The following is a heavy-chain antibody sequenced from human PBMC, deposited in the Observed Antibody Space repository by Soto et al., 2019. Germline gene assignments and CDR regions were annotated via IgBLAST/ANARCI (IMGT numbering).Heavy chain of an antibody. V-gene: IGHV4-30-4*01. Sequence: PSETLSLTCTVSGGSISSGDYYWSWIRQPPGKGLEWIGYIYYSGSTYYNPSLKSRVTISVDTSKNQFSLKLSSVTAADTAVYYCARGSSKRSNWFDPWGQGTLVTVSS. CDR2: IYYSGST. CDR3: ARGSSKRSNWFDP. J-gene: IGHJ5*02. CDR1: GGSISSGDYY. D-gene: IGHD4-4*01.